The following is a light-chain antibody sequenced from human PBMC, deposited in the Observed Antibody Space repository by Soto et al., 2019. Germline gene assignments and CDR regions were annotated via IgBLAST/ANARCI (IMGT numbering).Light chain of an antibody. V-gene: IGKV3-20*01. J-gene: IGKJ5*01. CDR2: AAF. CDR3: QQYGSSPIT. Sequence: EIVLTQSPATLSLSPGERATLSCRASQSVSSYLVWYQQKAGQAPRLLICAAFSRATGIPDRFSGSGSGTDFTLTISRLEPEDFAVYYCQQYGSSPITFGQGTRLENK. CDR1: QSVSSY.